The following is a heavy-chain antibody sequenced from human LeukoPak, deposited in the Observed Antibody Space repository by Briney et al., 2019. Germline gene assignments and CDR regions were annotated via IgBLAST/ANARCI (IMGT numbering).Heavy chain of an antibody. CDR1: GVSISTYY. J-gene: IGHJ4*02. V-gene: IGHV4-59*08. CDR3: ARLLSGSTTWHIDY. D-gene: IGHD2-2*01. Sequence: SETLSLTCTVSGVSISTYYWSWIRQPPGKGLEWIGYIYHSGSTNYNPSLKSRVTISVDTSKNQFSLNLSSVTAADTAVYYCARLLSGSTTWHIDYWGQGTLVTVST. CDR2: IYHSGST.